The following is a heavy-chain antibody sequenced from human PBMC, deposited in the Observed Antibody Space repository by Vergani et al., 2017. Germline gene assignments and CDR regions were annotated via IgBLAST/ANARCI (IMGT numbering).Heavy chain of an antibody. Sequence: EVHLLESGGDLVQPGGSLRLSCAASGFTFNHYAMNWVRQAPGKGLEWVSGIRGSGGSTYYAGSVKGRFTISRDSSKNKLYLQMNSLSAGDTAVYYCENANPRDSGYDYLSYYNAMDDWGQGTTVTVSS. J-gene: IGHJ6*02. CDR3: ENANPRDSGYDYLSYYNAMDD. D-gene: IGHD5-12*01. V-gene: IGHV3-23*01. CDR1: GFTFNHYA. CDR2: IRGSGGST.